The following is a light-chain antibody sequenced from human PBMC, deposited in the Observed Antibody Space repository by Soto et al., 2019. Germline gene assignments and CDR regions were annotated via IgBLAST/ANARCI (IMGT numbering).Light chain of an antibody. V-gene: IGKV3-20*01. Sequence: EIVLTQSPGTLSLSPGERATLSCRASQSVSNSYLAWYQQKPGQAPRLLMYGASNRATGIPDRFSGSGSETDFTLTISRLEPEDFAVYYFRQYGTTRITFGQGTRLEIK. CDR1: QSVSNSY. J-gene: IGKJ5*01. CDR3: RQYGTTRIT. CDR2: GAS.